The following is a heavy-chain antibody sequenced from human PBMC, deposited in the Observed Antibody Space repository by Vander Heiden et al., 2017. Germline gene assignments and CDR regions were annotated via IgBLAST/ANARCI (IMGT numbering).Heavy chain of an antibody. V-gene: IGHV3-30*04. Sequence: VQLVESGGGVVQPGRSLGLSCAASGFTFSHYPMHWVRQAPGKGLEWVAVISYDGSNKYYADSVTGRFTISRDNSKNTLYLQMNSLRTEDTAVYYCARPAGARLFSNFDYWGQGTLVTVSS. CDR3: ARPAGARLFSNFDY. J-gene: IGHJ4*02. CDR2: ISYDGSNK. D-gene: IGHD6-19*01. CDR1: GFTFSHYP.